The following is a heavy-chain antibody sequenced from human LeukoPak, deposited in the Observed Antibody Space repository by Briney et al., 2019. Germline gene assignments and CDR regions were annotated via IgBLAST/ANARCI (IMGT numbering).Heavy chain of an antibody. CDR1: GGSISSGDYY. CDR2: IYYSGST. V-gene: IGHV4-30-4*01. J-gene: IGHJ4*02. CDR3: ARVPLRSRAAG. Sequence: SETLSLTCTVSGGSISSGDYYWSWIRQPPGKGLEWIGYIYYSGSTYYNPSLKSRVTISVDTSKNQFSLKLSSVTAADTAVYYCARVPLRSRAAGWGQGTLVTVSS.